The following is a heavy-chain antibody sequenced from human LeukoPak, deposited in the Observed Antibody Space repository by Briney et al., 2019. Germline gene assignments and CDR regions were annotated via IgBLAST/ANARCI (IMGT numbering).Heavy chain of an antibody. J-gene: IGHJ6*02. CDR1: GGTFSSYA. CDR3: ASVVPAAKFPVDYGMDV. D-gene: IGHD2-2*01. V-gene: IGHV1-69*04. CDR2: IIPILGIA. Sequence: SVKVSCKASGGTFSSYAISWVRQAPGQGLEWMGRIIPILGIANYAQKFQGRVTITADKSTSTAYMELSSLRSEDTAVYYCASVVPAAKFPVDYGMDVWGQGTTVTVSS.